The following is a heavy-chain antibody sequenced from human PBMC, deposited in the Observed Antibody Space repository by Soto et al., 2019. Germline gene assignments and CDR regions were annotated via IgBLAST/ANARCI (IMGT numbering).Heavy chain of an antibody. CDR3: ARVEGYSYASYYYGMDV. CDR2: IIPIFGTA. V-gene: IGHV1-69*13. D-gene: IGHD5-18*01. CDR1: GDTFTSYY. Sequence: SVKVSCKAPGDTFTSYYLNWVRQAPGQGLEWMGGIIPIFGTANYAQKFQGRVTITADESTSTAYMELSSLRSEDTAVYYCARVEGYSYASYYYGMDVWGQGTTVTVSS. J-gene: IGHJ6*02.